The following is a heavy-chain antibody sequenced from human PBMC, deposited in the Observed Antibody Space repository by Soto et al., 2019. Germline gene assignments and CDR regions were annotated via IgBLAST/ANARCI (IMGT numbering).Heavy chain of an antibody. J-gene: IGHJ6*02. D-gene: IGHD6-13*01. CDR2: IIPIVGTA. V-gene: IGHV1-69*12. CDR1: GGTFSSYA. Sequence: QVQLVQSGAEVKKPGSSVKVSCKASGGTFSSYAISWVRQAPGQGLEWMGGIIPIVGTANYAQKFQGRVTIAADESTSTAYMERSSLRSEDTAVYYCARHVAAAGYYYGMDVWGQGTTVTVSS. CDR3: ARHVAAAGYYYGMDV.